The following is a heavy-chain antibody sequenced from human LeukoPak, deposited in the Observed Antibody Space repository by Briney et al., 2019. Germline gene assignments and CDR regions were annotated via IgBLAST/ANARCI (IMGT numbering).Heavy chain of an antibody. J-gene: IGHJ5*02. CDR1: GGSYSEYY. CDR3: ARGGGGPRFNWFDP. V-gene: IGHV4-34*01. Sequence: ASETLSLTCGVYGGSYSEYYWSWIRQPPGKGLEWIGEINHSGITNYNPSLKSRVTISVDTSKNQFSLKLSSVTAADTAVYYCARGGGGPRFNWFDPWGQGTLVTVSS. D-gene: IGHD3-10*01. CDR2: INHSGIT.